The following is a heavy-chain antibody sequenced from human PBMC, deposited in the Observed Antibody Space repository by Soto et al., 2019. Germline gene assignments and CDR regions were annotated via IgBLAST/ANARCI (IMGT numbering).Heavy chain of an antibody. D-gene: IGHD2-2*01. CDR1: GFTFSDYY. CDR3: ARVPLGCSSTSCLHYYYYGMDV. V-gene: IGHV3-11*01. CDR2: ISSSGSTI. J-gene: IGHJ6*02. Sequence: GGSLRLSCAASGFTFSDYYMSWIRQAPGKGLEWVSYISSSGSTIYYADSVKGRFTISRDNAKNSLYLQMNSLRAEDTAVYYCARVPLGCSSTSCLHYYYYGMDVWGQGTTVTVSS.